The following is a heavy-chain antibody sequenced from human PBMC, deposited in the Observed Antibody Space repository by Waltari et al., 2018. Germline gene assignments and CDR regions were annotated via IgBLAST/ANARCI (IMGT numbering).Heavy chain of an antibody. Sequence: QVQLVESGGGVVQPGRSLRLSCAASGFTFSSYGMHWVRQAPGRGLGWVAVIWYDGSNKYYADSVKGRFTISRDNSKNTLYLQMNSLRAEDTAVYYCAREFSGGSLHYYYGMDVWGQGTTVTVSS. CDR1: GFTFSSYG. CDR3: AREFSGGSLHYYYGMDV. J-gene: IGHJ6*02. D-gene: IGHD2-15*01. CDR2: IWYDGSNK. V-gene: IGHV3-33*01.